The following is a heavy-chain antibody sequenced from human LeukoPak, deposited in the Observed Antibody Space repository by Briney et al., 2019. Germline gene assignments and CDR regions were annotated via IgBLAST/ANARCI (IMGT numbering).Heavy chain of an antibody. D-gene: IGHD2-2*01. CDR1: GYIFSDYW. CDR3: ARGFSSTPNWFDP. V-gene: IGHV3-7*03. J-gene: IGHJ5*02. CDR2: IKQDASAI. Sequence: GGSLRLSCAASGYIFSDYWMYWVHQAPGKGLQWVANIKQDASAIYYMDSVKGRFTISRDNAKNSLYLQMNSLRVEDTAVYYCARGFSSTPNWFDPWGQGTLVTVSS.